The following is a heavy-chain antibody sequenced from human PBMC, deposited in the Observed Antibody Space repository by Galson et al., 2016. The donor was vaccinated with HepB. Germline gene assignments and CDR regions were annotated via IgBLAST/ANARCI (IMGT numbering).Heavy chain of an antibody. J-gene: IGHJ5*01. Sequence: SVKVSCKASGYTFTDYYLHWVRQAPGQGLEWMGWINPNSGITNYPQKFQGRVTLTRDTSISTAYMELSGLRSDDTAVYYCARDFFYGSGNYYNLLDYWGQGALVTVSS. V-gene: IGHV1-2*02. CDR3: ARDFFYGSGNYYNLLDY. D-gene: IGHD3-10*01. CDR2: INPNSGIT. CDR1: GYTFTDYY.